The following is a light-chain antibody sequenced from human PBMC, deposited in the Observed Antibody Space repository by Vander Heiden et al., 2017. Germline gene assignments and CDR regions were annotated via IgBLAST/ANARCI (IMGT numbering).Light chain of an antibody. CDR2: DAS. CDR1: QSVSSY. V-gene: IGKV3-11*01. Sequence: EIVLTQSPATLSLSPGERANLSCRASQSVSSYLAWYQQKPGQAPRLLIYDASNRATGIPARFSGSGSGTDFTLTISSLEPEDFAVYYCQQRSNWPLTFGGGTKVXIK. CDR3: QQRSNWPLT. J-gene: IGKJ4*01.